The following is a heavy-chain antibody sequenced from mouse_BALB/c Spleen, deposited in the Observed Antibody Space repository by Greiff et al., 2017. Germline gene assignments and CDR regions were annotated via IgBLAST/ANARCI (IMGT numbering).Heavy chain of an antibody. V-gene: IGHV5-12-2*01. CDR1: GFTFSSYT. D-gene: IGHD2-4*01. J-gene: IGHJ4*01. Sequence: EVKVEESGGGLVQPGGSLKLSCAASGFTFSSYTMSWVRQTPEKRLEWVAYISNGGGSTYYPDTVKGRFTISRDNAKNTLYLQMSSLKSEDTAMYYCARHTGQGYDYDDHGAMDYWGQGTSVTVSS. CDR2: ISNGGGST. CDR3: ARHTGQGYDYDDHGAMDY.